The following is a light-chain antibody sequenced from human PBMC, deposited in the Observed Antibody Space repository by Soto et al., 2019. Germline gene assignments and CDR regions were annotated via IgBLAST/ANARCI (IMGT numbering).Light chain of an antibody. CDR3: QQLNSYPRT. CDR2: AAS. CDR1: QGISSY. J-gene: IGKJ1*01. Sequence: DIQLTQSPSFLSASVGDRVTITCRASQGISSYLAWYQQKPGKAPKLLIYAASTFQSGVPSRFSGSGSGTEFTLTLSSRQPEDFATYYCQQLNSYPRTFGQGTKVEIK. V-gene: IGKV1-9*01.